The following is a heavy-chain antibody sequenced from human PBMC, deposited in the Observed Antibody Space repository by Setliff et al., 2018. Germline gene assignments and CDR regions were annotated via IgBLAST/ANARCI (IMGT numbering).Heavy chain of an antibody. CDR2: ISGRGGAT. Sequence: GESLKISCAASGFTFNSYALTWVRQAPGKGLEWVSSISGRGGATYYADSVKGRFTISRDNSKNTLYLQINSLRAEDPALYYCSKDPNGDYVGAFDSWGQGTMVTVSS. D-gene: IGHD3-16*01. J-gene: IGHJ3*02. CDR3: SKDPNGDYVGAFDS. V-gene: IGHV3-23*01. CDR1: GFTFNSYA.